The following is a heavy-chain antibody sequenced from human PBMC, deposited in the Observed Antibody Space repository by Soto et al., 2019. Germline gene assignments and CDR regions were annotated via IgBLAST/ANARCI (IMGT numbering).Heavy chain of an antibody. CDR2: ISYDGSNK. Sequence: AGGSLRLSCAASGFTFSSYAMHWVRQAPGKGLEWVAVISYDGSNKYYADSVKGRFTISRDNSKNTLYLQMNSLRAEDTAVYYCARDPLGYCSGGSCYSEPPLFDYWGQGTLVTVSS. CDR1: GFTFSSYA. V-gene: IGHV3-30-3*01. CDR3: ARDPLGYCSGGSCYSEPPLFDY. D-gene: IGHD2-15*01. J-gene: IGHJ4*02.